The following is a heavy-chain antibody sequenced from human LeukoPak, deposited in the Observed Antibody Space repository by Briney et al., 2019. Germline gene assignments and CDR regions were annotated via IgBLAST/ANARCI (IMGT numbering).Heavy chain of an antibody. CDR3: ARDFYSSSSGGSVY. CDR2: IWNDGSNK. D-gene: IGHD6-6*01. V-gene: IGHV3-33*08. CDR1: GFTFSSYG. J-gene: IGHJ4*02. Sequence: GGSLRLSCAASGFTFSSYGMHWVRQAPGRGLEWVALIWNDGSNKYYADSVKGRFTISKDNSKNTLYLQMNSLRAEDTAVYYCARDFYSSSSGGSVYWGQGSLVTVSS.